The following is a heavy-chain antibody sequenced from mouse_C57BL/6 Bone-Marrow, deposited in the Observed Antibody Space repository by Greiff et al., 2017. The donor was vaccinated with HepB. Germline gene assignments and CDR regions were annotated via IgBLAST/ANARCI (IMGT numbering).Heavy chain of an antibody. J-gene: IGHJ2*01. CDR3: AISRDYYGSPDY. CDR1: GFTFSSYG. CDR2: ISSGGSYT. Sequence: EVQLVESGGDLVKPGGSLKLSCAASGFTFSSYGMSWVRQTPDKRLEWVATISSGGSYTYYPDSVKGRFTISRDNAKNTLYLQMSSLKSEDTAMYYCAISRDYYGSPDYWGQGTTLTVSS. D-gene: IGHD1-1*01. V-gene: IGHV5-6*01.